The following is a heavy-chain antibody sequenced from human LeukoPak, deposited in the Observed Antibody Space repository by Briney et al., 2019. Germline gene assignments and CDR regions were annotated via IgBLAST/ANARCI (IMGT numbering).Heavy chain of an antibody. J-gene: IGHJ4*02. Sequence: GGSLRLSCAASGFTFSNYAMSWVRQAPGKGLEWVISGSGANTYYADSVKGRFTISRDNAKNSLYLQMNSLRAEDTAVYYCARGDYYDSSGSDYWGQGTLVTVSS. CDR1: GFTFSNYA. D-gene: IGHD3-22*01. V-gene: IGHV3-23*01. CDR2: SGSGANT. CDR3: ARGDYYDSSGSDY.